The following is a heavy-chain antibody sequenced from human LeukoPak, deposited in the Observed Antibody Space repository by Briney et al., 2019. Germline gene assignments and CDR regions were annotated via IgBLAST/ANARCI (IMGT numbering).Heavy chain of an antibody. Sequence: GGSLRLSYAASGFTLSSYWMIWVRQAPGKGLEWVANIKQDESEKYYVDSVRGRFTISRDNAKNSLYLQMNSLRGEDTAVYYCAREGSYGGIIRGYDAFDIWGQGTMVTVSS. V-gene: IGHV3-7*01. J-gene: IGHJ3*02. CDR2: IKQDESEK. D-gene: IGHD3-10*01. CDR3: AREGSYGGIIRGYDAFDI. CDR1: GFTLSSYW.